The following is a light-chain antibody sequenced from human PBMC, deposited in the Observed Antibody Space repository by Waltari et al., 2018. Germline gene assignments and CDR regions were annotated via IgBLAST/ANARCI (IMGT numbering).Light chain of an antibody. CDR2: DDS. J-gene: IGLJ1*01. CDR1: DNGIKN. Sequence: SYVLPQPPSVSVAPGRTAAITSGGDDNGIKNAHWYKQRPGQAPILVLYDDSDRPSGIPERFSGSNSGNTATLTISGVEVGDEADYYCQVWDSTNDQCVFGAGTQLTV. V-gene: IGLV3-21*02. CDR3: QVWDSTNDQCV.